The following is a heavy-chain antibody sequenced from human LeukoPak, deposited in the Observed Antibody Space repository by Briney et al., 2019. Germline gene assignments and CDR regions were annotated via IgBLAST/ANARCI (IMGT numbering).Heavy chain of an antibody. CDR2: INTDTGKS. J-gene: IGHJ4*02. D-gene: IGHD3-16*01. Sequence: GASVKVSCKASGYGFINYAMNWVRQAPGQGLEWMGWINTDTGKSTYAQGFTGRFVFSLDTSVSTAYLQISSLKAEDTAVYYCARDASMINFDYWGQGSLVTVSS. V-gene: IGHV7-4-1*02. CDR3: ARDASMINFDY. CDR1: GYGFINYA.